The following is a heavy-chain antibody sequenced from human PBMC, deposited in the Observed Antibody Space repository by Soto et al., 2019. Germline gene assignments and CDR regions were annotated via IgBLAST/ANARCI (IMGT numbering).Heavy chain of an antibody. D-gene: IGHD3-10*01. CDR1: GFTFNSYS. J-gene: IGHJ6*02. CDR3: ARVGSGSYPPYGDYYYRMDV. Sequence: EVQLVESGGGLVQPGGSLRLSCAASGFTFNSYSMNWVRQAPGKGLEWVSYISSSSSTIYYADSVKGRFTISRDNAKNRLQLQVDSAGDEDKAVYYCARVGSGSYPPYGDYYYRMDVWGQGTTVTGFS. V-gene: IGHV3-48*02. CDR2: ISSSSSTI.